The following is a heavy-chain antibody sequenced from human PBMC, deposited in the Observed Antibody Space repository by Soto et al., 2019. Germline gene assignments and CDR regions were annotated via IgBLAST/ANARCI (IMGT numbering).Heavy chain of an antibody. Sequence: GGSLRLSCAASGFTFSSYSMNWVRQAPGKGLEWVSSISSSSSYIYYADSVKGRFTISRDNAKNSLYLQMNSLRAEDTAVYYCARVRWNYESENFDYWGQGTLVTVSS. CDR1: GFTFSSYS. D-gene: IGHD1-7*01. J-gene: IGHJ4*02. CDR3: ARVRWNYESENFDY. V-gene: IGHV3-21*01. CDR2: ISSSSSYI.